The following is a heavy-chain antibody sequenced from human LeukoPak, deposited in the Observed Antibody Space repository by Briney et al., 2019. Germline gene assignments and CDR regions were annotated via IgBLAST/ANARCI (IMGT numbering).Heavy chain of an antibody. D-gene: IGHD1-26*01. CDR2: ISAYNGNT. V-gene: IGHV1-18*01. CDR3: ARDLSGNSGRPDGFDI. J-gene: IGHJ3*02. CDR1: GYTFTSYG. Sequence: ASVKVSCKASGYTFTSYGISWVRQAPGQGLEWMGWISAYNGNTNYAQKLQGRVTMTTDTSTSTAYMELRSLRSDDTAVYYCARDLSGNSGRPDGFDIWGQGTMVTVSS.